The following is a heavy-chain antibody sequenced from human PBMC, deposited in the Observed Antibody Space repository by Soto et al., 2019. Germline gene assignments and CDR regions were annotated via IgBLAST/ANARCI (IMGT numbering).Heavy chain of an antibody. D-gene: IGHD2-21*02. CDR1: GFTFSSYS. V-gene: IGHV3-21*01. CDR3: ARSMGHIVVVTAYWAHYGMDV. Sequence: EVQLVESGGGLVKPGGSLRLSCAASGFTFSSYSMNWVRQAPGKGLEWVSSISSSSSYIYYADSVKGRFTISRDNAKNSLYLQMNSLGAEDTAVYYCARSMGHIVVVTAYWAHYGMDVWGQGTTVTVSS. CDR2: ISSSSSYI. J-gene: IGHJ6*02.